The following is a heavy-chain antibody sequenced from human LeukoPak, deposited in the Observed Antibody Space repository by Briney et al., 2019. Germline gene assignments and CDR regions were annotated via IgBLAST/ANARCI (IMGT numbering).Heavy chain of an antibody. CDR3: ARHRGIVVVPAAIPGRS. Sequence: SETLSLTCAVSGYSISSGYYWGWIRPPPGNGLEWIGIIYHSGSTYYKPSLKSRVTISVDTSKNQFSLKLSSVTAADTAVYYCARHRGIVVVPAAIPGRSWGQGTLVTVSS. CDR2: IYHSGST. V-gene: IGHV4-38-2*01. J-gene: IGHJ5*02. CDR1: GYSISSGYY. D-gene: IGHD2-2*01.